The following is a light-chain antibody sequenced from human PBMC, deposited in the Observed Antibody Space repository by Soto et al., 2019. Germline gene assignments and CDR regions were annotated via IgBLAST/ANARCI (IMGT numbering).Light chain of an antibody. CDR1: SGSIASNH. V-gene: IGLV6-57*02. CDR3: QSYDSSNQNVV. CDR2: DDN. Sequence: NFMLTQPHSVSASPGKTITISCTGSSGSIASNHVQWYQQRPGSAPTTVIYDDNQRPSGVPDRFSGSIDSSSNSASLTISGLKTEDEADYYCQSYDSSNQNVVFGGGTKVTVL. J-gene: IGLJ2*01.